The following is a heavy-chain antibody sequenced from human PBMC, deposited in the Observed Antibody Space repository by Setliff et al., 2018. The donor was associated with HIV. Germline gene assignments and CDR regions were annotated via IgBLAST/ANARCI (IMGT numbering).Heavy chain of an antibody. D-gene: IGHD2-15*01. CDR3: ARDLRSSHGSPNYFDY. V-gene: IGHV3-7*01. Sequence: GGSLRLSCVASGFTFSSYCMDWFRQAPGKGLEWVANIKQDGSEIYYADSVKGRFTISRDNAKNSLYLEMNSLRAEETAVYYCARDLRSSHGSPNYFDYWGRGALVTVSS. CDR2: IKQDGSEI. J-gene: IGHJ4*02. CDR1: GFTFSSYC.